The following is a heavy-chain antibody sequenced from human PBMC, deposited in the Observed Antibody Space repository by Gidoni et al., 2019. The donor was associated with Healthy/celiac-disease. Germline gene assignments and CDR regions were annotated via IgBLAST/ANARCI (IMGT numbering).Heavy chain of an antibody. CDR3: AKGSLDDFDWLLPYFDY. V-gene: IGHV3-23*01. D-gene: IGHD3-9*01. Sequence: EVQLLESGGGLVQPGGSLRLSCAASGVTFSSSAMSWVRQAPGKALEWVSAISGSGGSTYYADSVKGRFTISRDNSKNTLYLQMNSLRAEDTAVYYCAKGSLDDFDWLLPYFDYWGQGTLVTVSS. CDR2: ISGSGGST. CDR1: GVTFSSSA. J-gene: IGHJ4*02.